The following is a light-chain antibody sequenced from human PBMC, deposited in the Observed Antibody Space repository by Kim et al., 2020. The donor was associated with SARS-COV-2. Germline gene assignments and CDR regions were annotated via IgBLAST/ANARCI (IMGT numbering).Light chain of an antibody. Sequence: QTVVTQEPSFSVSPGGTVTLTCGLSSGSVSTTYYPSWYQQTPGQAPRTLIYSTNTRSSGVPDRFSGSILGNKAALTITGAQADDESDYYCVLYVGSGMVFGGGTQLTVL. J-gene: IGLJ3*02. CDR1: SGSVSTTYY. V-gene: IGLV8-61*01. CDR3: VLYVGSGMV. CDR2: STN.